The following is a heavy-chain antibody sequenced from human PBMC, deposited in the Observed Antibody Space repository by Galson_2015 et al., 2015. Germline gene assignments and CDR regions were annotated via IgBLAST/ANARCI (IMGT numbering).Heavy chain of an antibody. J-gene: IGHJ6*02. CDR3: ARGEGDFWSGIYGMDV. CDR1: GFTFSSYW. Sequence: SLRLSCAASGFTFSSYWMSWVRQAPGKGLEWVANIKQDGSERYYVDSVKGRFTISRDNAKNSLYLQMNSLRAEDTAVYYCARGEGDFWSGIYGMDVWGQGTTVTVSS. CDR2: IKQDGSER. V-gene: IGHV3-7*03. D-gene: IGHD3-3*01.